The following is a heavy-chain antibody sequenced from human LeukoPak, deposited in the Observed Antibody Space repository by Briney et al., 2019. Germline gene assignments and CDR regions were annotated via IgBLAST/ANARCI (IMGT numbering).Heavy chain of an antibody. CDR3: AGGSIVVVSGAYYYYGMDV. Sequence: GASVKVPCKASGGTFSSYAISWVRQAPGQGLEWMGGIIPIFGTANYAQKFQGRVTITADESTSTAYMELSSMRSEDTAVYYCAGGSIVVVSGAYYYYGMDVWGQGTTVTVSS. J-gene: IGHJ6*02. CDR2: IIPIFGTA. V-gene: IGHV1-69*13. D-gene: IGHD3-22*01. CDR1: GGTFSSYA.